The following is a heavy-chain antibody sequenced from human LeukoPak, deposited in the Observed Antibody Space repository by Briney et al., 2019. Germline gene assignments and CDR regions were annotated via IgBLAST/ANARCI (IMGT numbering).Heavy chain of an antibody. J-gene: IGHJ4*02. CDR1: GFTFSSYA. CDR3: AXESPYGSGSRNYYFHY. CDR2: ISGSADRT. V-gene: IGHV3-23*01. Sequence: GGSLRLSCAASGFTFSSYAMSWVRQAPGKGLEWVSAISGSADRTYYADSVKGRFTISRDNSKNTLYLQMDSLRPEDTAIYYCAXESPYGSGSRNYYFHYWGQGTLVTVSS. D-gene: IGHD3-10*01.